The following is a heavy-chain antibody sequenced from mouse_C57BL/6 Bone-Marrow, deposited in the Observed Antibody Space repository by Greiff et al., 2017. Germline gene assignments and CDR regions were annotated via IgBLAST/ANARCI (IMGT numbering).Heavy chain of an antibody. Sequence: EVQLVESGAELVRPGASVKLSCTASGFNIKDDYMHWVKQRPEQGLEWIGWIDPENGDTAYASKFQGKAPITADTSSNTAYLQLRSLTSEDTAVYYCTTSFYGEDWYFDVWGTGTTVTVSS. D-gene: IGHD1-2*01. CDR1: GFNIKDDY. CDR3: TTSFYGEDWYFDV. J-gene: IGHJ1*03. V-gene: IGHV14-4*01. CDR2: IDPENGDT.